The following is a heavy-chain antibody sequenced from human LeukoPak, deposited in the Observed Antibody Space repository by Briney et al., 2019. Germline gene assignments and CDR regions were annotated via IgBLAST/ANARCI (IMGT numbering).Heavy chain of an antibody. D-gene: IGHD2-2*01. CDR1: GFTFSSYW. J-gene: IGHJ5*02. CDR2: INSGGSST. CDR3: ARGVGYCSSTSCYWWFDP. V-gene: IGHV3-74*01. Sequence: GGSLRLSCAASGFTFSSYWMHWVRHAPGKGLVWVSRINSGGSSTSYADSVKGRFTISRDNAKNTLYLQMNSLRAEDTAVYYCARGVGYCSSTSCYWWFDPWGQGTLVTVSS.